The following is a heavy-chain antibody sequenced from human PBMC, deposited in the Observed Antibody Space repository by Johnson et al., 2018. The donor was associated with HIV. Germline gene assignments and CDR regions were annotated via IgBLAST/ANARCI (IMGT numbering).Heavy chain of an antibody. CDR3: ARDGRDLVTRGSFDI. CDR1: GLIFSRSW. V-gene: IGHV3-66*02. Sequence: VQLVESGGGLIQPGGSLRLSCEASGLIFSRSWMHWVRQAPGKGLVWVSVIFSVGGAYYADSFKGRFIISRDNSKNMLYLHMNSLRPEDTAVSYCARDGRDLVTRGSFDIWGQGTVVTVSS. D-gene: IGHD3-9*01. CDR2: IFSVGGA. J-gene: IGHJ3*02.